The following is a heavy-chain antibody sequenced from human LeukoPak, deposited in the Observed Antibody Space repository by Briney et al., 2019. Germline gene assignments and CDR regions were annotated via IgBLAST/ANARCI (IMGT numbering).Heavy chain of an antibody. CDR1: GFTFSSYW. D-gene: IGHD3-22*01. Sequence: GESLSLSCAASGFTFSSYWLSWVRQAPGLGLEWVANIKRDGSEKHYVDSVKGRFTISRDNAKKSLYLQINSLRDEDTAVYYCARYYYDTSGYYTPAFEDRGKGALVTVSS. J-gene: IGHJ4*02. CDR2: IKRDGSEK. V-gene: IGHV3-7*01. CDR3: ARYYYDTSGYYTPAFED.